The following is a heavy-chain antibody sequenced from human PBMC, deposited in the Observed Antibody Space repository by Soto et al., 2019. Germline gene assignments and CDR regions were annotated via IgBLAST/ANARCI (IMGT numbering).Heavy chain of an antibody. D-gene: IGHD2-21*01. CDR3: AHHSDSDSFHLGFYSGMDV. V-gene: IGHV3-74*01. Sequence: CGLLRLSFAAPGFSCSSHCVNWVLEAPLKGVSWVARINSDGSSPSCADFLKVRVIISRDNAKNTLYPHMNSLRAEDMAGYYRAHHSDSDSFHLGFYSGMDVWGPGTPARDSS. CDR1: GFSCSSHC. CDR2: INSDGSSP. J-gene: IGHJ6*02.